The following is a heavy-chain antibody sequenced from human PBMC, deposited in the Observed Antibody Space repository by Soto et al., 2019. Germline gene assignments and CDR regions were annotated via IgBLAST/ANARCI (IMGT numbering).Heavy chain of an antibody. CDR2: IYSGGST. V-gene: IGHV3-66*01. CDR3: ARARGFGELLFDY. Sequence: GGSLRLSCAASGFTFSSNYMSWVRQAPGKGLEWVSVIYSGGSTYYADSVKGRFTTSRDNSKNTLYLQMNSLRAEDTAVYYCARARGFGELLFDYWGQGTLVTVSS. D-gene: IGHD3-10*01. J-gene: IGHJ4*02. CDR1: GFTFSSNY.